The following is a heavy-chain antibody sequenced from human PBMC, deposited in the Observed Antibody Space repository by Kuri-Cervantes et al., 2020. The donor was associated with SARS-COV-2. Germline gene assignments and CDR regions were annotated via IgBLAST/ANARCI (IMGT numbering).Heavy chain of an antibody. CDR3: ARDVEGAQDLYGDYYYYYYMDV. CDR1: GGSISSSYY. CDR2: IYYSGST. D-gene: IGHD4-17*01. J-gene: IGHJ6*03. V-gene: IGHV4-61*01. Sequence: SETLSLTCTVSGGSISSSYYWSWIRQPPGKGLEWIGYIYYSGSTNYNPSLKSRVTMSVDTSKNQFSLKLSSVTAADTAVYYCARDVEGAQDLYGDYYYYYYMDVWGKGTTVTVSS.